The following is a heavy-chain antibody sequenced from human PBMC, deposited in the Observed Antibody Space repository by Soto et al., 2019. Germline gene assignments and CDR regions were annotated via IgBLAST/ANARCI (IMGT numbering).Heavy chain of an antibody. Sequence: QITLNESGPTVVRPTETLTLTCRFSGFSLTTSGVGVGWIRQSPGKAPEWLALIYWDDDKRYSAFLKSRLTIPQDTSKNQVVLTVSDLDPTDTATYYCAHRVLRTVFGLVTTTAIYFDFWGQGTPVAVSS. J-gene: IGHJ4*02. CDR2: IYWDDDK. D-gene: IGHD3-3*01. CDR1: GFSLTTSGVG. CDR3: AHRVLRTVFGLVTTTAIYFDF. V-gene: IGHV2-5*02.